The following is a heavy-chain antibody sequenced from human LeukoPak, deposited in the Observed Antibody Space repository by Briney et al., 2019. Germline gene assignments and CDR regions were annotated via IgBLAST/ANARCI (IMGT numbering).Heavy chain of an antibody. J-gene: IGHJ4*02. CDR1: GGSVSSNNYY. V-gene: IGHV4-39*07. D-gene: IGHD2-2*02. CDR2: INHSGST. CDR3: AREGGRPATAIRFALFY. Sequence: PSETLSLTCIVSGGSVSSNNYYWGWIRQPPGKGLEWIGEINHSGSTNYNPSLKSRVTISVDTSKNQFSLKLSSVTAADTAVYYCAREGGRPATAIRFALFYWGQGTLVTVSS.